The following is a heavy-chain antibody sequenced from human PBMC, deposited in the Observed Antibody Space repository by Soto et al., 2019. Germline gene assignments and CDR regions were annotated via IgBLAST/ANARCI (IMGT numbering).Heavy chain of an antibody. V-gene: IGHV1-3*01. CDR3: ASSFTLPAAIGY. J-gene: IGHJ4*02. CDR2: INAGNGNT. Sequence: QVQLVQSGAEVKKPGASVKVSCKASGYTFTSYAMHWVRQAPGQRLEWMGWINAGNGNTKYSQKVQRRVTITRDTSASTAYMELSILRSEDTAVYYCASSFTLPAAIGYWGQGTLVTVSS. CDR1: GYTFTSYA. D-gene: IGHD2-2*02.